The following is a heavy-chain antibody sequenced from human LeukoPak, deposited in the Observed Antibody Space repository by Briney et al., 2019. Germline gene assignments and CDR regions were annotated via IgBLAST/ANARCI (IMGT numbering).Heavy chain of an antibody. CDR3: ARDTPYYYDSSGYPSTFDY. CDR1: GYTFTSYG. D-gene: IGHD3-22*01. V-gene: IGHV1-18*01. CDR2: ISAYNGNT. J-gene: IGHJ4*02. Sequence: ASVKVSCKASGYTFTSYGISWVRQAPGQGLEWMGWISAYNGNTNYAQKLQGRVTMTTDTSTSTAYMELRGLRSDDTAVYYCARDTPYYYDSSGYPSTFDYWGQGTLVTVSS.